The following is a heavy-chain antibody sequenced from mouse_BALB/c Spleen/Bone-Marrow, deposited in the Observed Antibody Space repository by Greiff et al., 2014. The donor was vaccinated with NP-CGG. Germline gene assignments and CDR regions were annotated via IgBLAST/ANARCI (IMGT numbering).Heavy chain of an antibody. CDR2: INPSTGYT. V-gene: IGHV1-7*01. J-gene: IGHJ3*01. CDR1: GYTFTSYW. CDR3: AREGYYGSPFAY. Sequence: QVQLQQSGAELAKPGASVKMSCKASGYTFTSYWMHWVKQRPGQGLEWIGYINPSTGYTEYNQKFKDKATLTADKSSSTVYMQLSSLTSEDSAVYYCAREGYYGSPFAYWGQGTLVTVSA. D-gene: IGHD1-1*01.